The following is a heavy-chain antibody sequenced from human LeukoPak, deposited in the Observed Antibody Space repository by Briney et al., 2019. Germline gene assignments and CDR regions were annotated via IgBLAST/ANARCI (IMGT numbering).Heavy chain of an antibody. J-gene: IGHJ4*02. CDR1: GFTFSSHW. V-gene: IGHV3-74*01. CDR2: INSDGSST. CDR3: ARLSGYSGYDFDY. Sequence: GGSLRLSCAASGFTFSSHWMHWVRQAPGKGLVWVSRINSDGSSTSYADSVKGRFTISRDNAKSTLYLQMNSLRAEDTAVYYCARLSGYSGYDFDYWGQGTLVTVSS. D-gene: IGHD5-12*01.